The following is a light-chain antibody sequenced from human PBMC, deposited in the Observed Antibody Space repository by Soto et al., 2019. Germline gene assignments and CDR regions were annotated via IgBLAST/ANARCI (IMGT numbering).Light chain of an antibody. Sequence: EIVLTQSPATLSLSPGERATLSCRASQSVSSSLAWYQQKPGQAPRLLIYDASNRATGIPARFSGSGSGTDFTLTISSLEPEDFAVYYCQQGSNWRPITFGQGTRLEI. J-gene: IGKJ5*01. CDR3: QQGSNWRPIT. CDR1: QSVSSS. CDR2: DAS. V-gene: IGKV3-11*01.